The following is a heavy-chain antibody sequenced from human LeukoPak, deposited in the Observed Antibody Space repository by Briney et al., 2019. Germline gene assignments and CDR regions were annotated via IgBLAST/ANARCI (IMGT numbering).Heavy chain of an antibody. J-gene: IGHJ4*02. CDR1: GYSFTSYW. CDR3: ARRSGESFDY. CDR2: IYHGDSDT. V-gene: IGHV5-51*01. D-gene: IGHD3-10*01. Sequence: PGGSLRLSCKGSGYSFTSYWIGWVRQMPGKGLEWMGIIYHGDSDTRYSPSFQGQVTISADKSISTAYLQWSSLKASDTAIYYCARRSGESFDYWGQGTLVTVSS.